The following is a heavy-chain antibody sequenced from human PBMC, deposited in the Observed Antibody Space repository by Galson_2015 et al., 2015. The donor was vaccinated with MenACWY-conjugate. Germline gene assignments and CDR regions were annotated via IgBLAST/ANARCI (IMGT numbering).Heavy chain of an antibody. J-gene: IGHJ4*01. CDR1: GFRFSSQW. V-gene: IGHV3-7*03. D-gene: IGHD4-23*01. CDR3: ARGGN. CDR2: INEDGSDK. Sequence: FLRLSCAASGFRFSSQWLSWVRQAPGKGPECVASINEDGSDKSYMDSVKGRFTISRDNAQNSLSLQMNSLSVEDTAVYYCARGGNWGHGTLVTVSS.